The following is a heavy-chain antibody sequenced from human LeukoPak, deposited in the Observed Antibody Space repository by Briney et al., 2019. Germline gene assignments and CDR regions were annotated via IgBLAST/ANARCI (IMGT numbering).Heavy chain of an antibody. Sequence: GGSLRLSCAASGFSFTGYTMNWVRRAPGKGLEWASSISGGSTSIDYADSVKGRFTISRDNANNALYLQKNSLRAEDTAIYYCTRDPQPGSYYPWYFAYWGQGTLVTVSS. V-gene: IGHV3-21*06. CDR1: GFSFTGYT. J-gene: IGHJ4*02. D-gene: IGHD3-10*01. CDR2: ISGGSTSI. CDR3: TRDPQPGSYYPWYFAY.